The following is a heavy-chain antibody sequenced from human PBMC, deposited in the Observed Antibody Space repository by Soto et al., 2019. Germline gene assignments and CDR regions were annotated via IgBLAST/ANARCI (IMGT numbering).Heavy chain of an antibody. V-gene: IGHV3-30*18. CDR1: GFTFSSYG. CDR3: AKGEDIVVVVAVFFRANYYGMDV. Sequence: PGGSLRLSCAASGFTFSSYGMHWVRQAPGKGLEWVAVISYDGSNKYYADSVKGRFTISRDNSKNTLYLQMNSLRAEDTAVYYCAKGEDIVVVVAVFFRANYYGMDVWGQGTTVTVSS. J-gene: IGHJ6*02. D-gene: IGHD2-15*01. CDR2: ISYDGSNK.